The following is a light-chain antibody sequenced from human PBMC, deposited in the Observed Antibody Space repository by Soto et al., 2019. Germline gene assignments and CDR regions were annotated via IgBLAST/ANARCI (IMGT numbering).Light chain of an antibody. V-gene: IGKV3-15*01. Sequence: EIVMTQSPATLSVSPGERVTLSCRASQSVRSKLAWYQQRPGQAPRLLTYGASTRATGIPARFSGSGSGTDFTLTISSLEPEDFATYYCQQSYSTSSITFGQGTRLEIK. CDR1: QSVRSK. CDR2: GAS. CDR3: QQSYSTSSIT. J-gene: IGKJ5*01.